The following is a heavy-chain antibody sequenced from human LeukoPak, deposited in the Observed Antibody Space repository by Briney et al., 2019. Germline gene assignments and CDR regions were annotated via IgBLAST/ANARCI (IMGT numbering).Heavy chain of an antibody. CDR1: GYTFTSYG. J-gene: IGHJ6*02. D-gene: IGHD2-2*01. V-gene: IGHV1-18*01. CDR2: ISAYNGNT. CDR3: ARIVGYCSSTSCYFVAADYYYYGMDV. Sequence: ASVKVSCKASGYTFTSYGISWVRQAPGQGLEWMGWISAYNGNTNYAQKLQGRVTMTTDTSTSTAYMELRSLRSDDTAVYYCARIVGYCSSTSCYFVAADYYYYGMDVWGQGTTVTVSS.